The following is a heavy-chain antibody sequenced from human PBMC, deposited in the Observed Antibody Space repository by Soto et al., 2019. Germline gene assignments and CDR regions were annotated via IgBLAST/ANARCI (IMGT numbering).Heavy chain of an antibody. CDR2: ISGNDGKT. V-gene: IGHV1-18*01. J-gene: IGHJ5*02. D-gene: IGHD3-22*01. CDR1: GYRFSGYG. CDR3: ARDPRIRIANFYDRSGFDP. Sequence: ASVKVDFKGSGYRFSGYGFILVRQATGQGLEWMGWISGNDGKTKYAQKLQDRVTMTTDTSTSTAYMELRSLTSDDTAVYYCARDPRIRIANFYDRSGFDPWGQGTPVTVSS.